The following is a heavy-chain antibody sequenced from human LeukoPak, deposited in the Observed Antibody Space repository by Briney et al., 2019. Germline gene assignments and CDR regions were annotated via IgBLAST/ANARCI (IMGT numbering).Heavy chain of an antibody. CDR2: IYYSGST. CDR3: AREGGGSGWDFDY. Sequence: SETLSLTCTVSGGSISSYYWSWIRQPPGKGLEWIGYIYYSGSTNYNPSLKSRVTISVDTSKNQFSLKLSSVIAADTAVYYCAREGGGSGWDFDYWGQGTLVTVSS. V-gene: IGHV4-59*01. CDR1: GGSISSYY. D-gene: IGHD6-19*01. J-gene: IGHJ4*02.